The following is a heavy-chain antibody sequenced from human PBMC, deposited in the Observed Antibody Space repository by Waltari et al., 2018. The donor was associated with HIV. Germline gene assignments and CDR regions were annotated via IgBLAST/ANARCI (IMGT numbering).Heavy chain of an antibody. Sequence: QVQLQESGPGLVKPSETLSLICAVPGYSLSRGYNWGWIRQPPGEGLEWIGSTSYSEVTYYNPSLRSRVTISLDTSKNQFSLNLNSVTAADTAVYFCARRRAQGDFDYWGQGTLVTVSS. CDR1: GYSLSRGYN. V-gene: IGHV4-38-2*01. J-gene: IGHJ4*02. CDR3: ARRRAQGDFDY. CDR2: TSYSEVT. D-gene: IGHD1-26*01.